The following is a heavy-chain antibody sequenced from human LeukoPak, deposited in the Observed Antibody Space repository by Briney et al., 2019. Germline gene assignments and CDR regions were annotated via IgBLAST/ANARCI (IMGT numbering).Heavy chain of an antibody. CDR3: AREGGWRANYMDV. D-gene: IGHD5-24*01. Sequence: PSETLSLTCTVSGGSISSGSYYWSWIRQPAGTGLEWIGRIYTSGSTNYNPSLKSRVTISVDTSKNQFSLKLSSVTAADTAVYYCAREGGWRANYMDVWGKGTTVTVSS. CDR1: GGSISSGSYY. J-gene: IGHJ6*03. CDR2: IYTSGST. V-gene: IGHV4-61*02.